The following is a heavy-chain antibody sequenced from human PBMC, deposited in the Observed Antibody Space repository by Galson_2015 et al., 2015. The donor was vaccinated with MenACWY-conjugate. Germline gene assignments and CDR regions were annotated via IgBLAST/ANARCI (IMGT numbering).Heavy chain of an antibody. D-gene: IGHD1-26*01. CDR2: ISSGSNSI. CDR3: FAINSGTDF. J-gene: IGHJ4*02. Sequence: SLRLSCAASGFTFSTYTMNWVRQAPGKGLEWVSFISSGSNSIYYADSVKGRFTISRDNSKNMAYLQMNSLRAEDTAMYHCFAINSGTDFWGQGTLVTVSS. V-gene: IGHV3-48*01. CDR1: GFTFSTYT.